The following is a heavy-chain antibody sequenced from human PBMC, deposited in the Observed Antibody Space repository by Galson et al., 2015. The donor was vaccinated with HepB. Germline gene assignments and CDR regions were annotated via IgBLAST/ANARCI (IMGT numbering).Heavy chain of an antibody. Sequence: SLRLSCAASGLTFSSYWLHWVRQVPGKGLVWVSRIISDGSSASYADSVQGRFTISRDNAKNTVYLQMNSLRAEDTAVYFCASGGPSYSLSYWGQGTLVTVSS. CDR2: IISDGSSA. J-gene: IGHJ4*02. CDR3: ASGGPSYSLSY. D-gene: IGHD1-26*01. CDR1: GLTFSSYW. V-gene: IGHV3-74*01.